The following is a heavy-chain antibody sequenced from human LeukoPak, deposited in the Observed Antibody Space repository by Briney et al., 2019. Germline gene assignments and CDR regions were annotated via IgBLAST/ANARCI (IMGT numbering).Heavy chain of an antibody. CDR1: GFTFGYYA. CDR2: IYYSGST. V-gene: IGHV4-59*01. D-gene: IGHD3-10*01. Sequence: PGGSLRLSCTASGFTFGYYAMSWFRQPPGKGLEWIGYIYYSGSTNYNPSLKSRVTISVDTSKNQFSLKLSSVTAADTAVYYCARHLSLWFGEFMQMDVWGKGTTVTISS. CDR3: ARHLSLWFGEFMQMDV. J-gene: IGHJ6*04.